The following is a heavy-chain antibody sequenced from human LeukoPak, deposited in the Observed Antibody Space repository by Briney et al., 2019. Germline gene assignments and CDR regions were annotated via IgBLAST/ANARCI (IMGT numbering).Heavy chain of an antibody. CDR3: ARGGNGYYYDSSGYYDFDY. CDR1: GYTFTGYY. CDR2: INPNSGGT. Sequence: ASVKVSCKASGYTFTGYYMHWVRQAPGQGLEWMGWINPNSGGTNYAQKFQGRVTMTRDTSISTAYMELSRLRSDDTAVYYCARGGNGYYYDSSGYYDFDYWGQGTLVTVSS. J-gene: IGHJ4*02. D-gene: IGHD3-22*01. V-gene: IGHV1-2*02.